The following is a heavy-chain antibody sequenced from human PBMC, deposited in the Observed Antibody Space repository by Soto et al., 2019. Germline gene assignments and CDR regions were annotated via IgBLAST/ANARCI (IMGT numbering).Heavy chain of an antibody. CDR3: ARTCSGGSCYISHDACDI. Sequence: PSETLSLTCAVYGGSFSGYYWSWIRQPPGKGLEWIGEINHSGSTNYNPSLKSRVTISVDTSKNQFSLKLSSVTAADTAVYYCARTCSGGSCYISHDACDIWGQGTMVTVSS. J-gene: IGHJ3*02. D-gene: IGHD2-15*01. CDR2: INHSGST. CDR1: GGSFSGYY. V-gene: IGHV4-34*01.